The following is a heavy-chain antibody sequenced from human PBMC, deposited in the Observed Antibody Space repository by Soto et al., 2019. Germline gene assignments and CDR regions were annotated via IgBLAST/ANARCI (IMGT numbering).Heavy chain of an antibody. J-gene: IGHJ4*02. CDR1: GFTFSSYG. Sequence: GGSLRISCAASGFTFSSYGMHWVRQAPGKGLEWVAVISYDGSNKYYADSVKGRFTISRDNSKNTLYLQMNSLRAEDTAVYYCANHNYYDSSGPFHWGQGTLVTVSS. D-gene: IGHD3-22*01. CDR2: ISYDGSNK. CDR3: ANHNYYDSSGPFH. V-gene: IGHV3-30*18.